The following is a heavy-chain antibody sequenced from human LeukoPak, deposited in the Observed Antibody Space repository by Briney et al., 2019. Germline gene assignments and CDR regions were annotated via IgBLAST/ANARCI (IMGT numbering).Heavy chain of an antibody. D-gene: IGHD5-18*01. CDR2: IYHSGST. J-gene: IGHJ4*02. Sequence: SETLSLTCTVSGYSISSGYYWGWIRPSPGKGLEWIGSIYHSGSTYYNPSLKSRVTISVDTSKNQFSLKLSSVTAADTAVYYCAREGYSVPGISDYWGQGTLVTVSS. V-gene: IGHV4-38-2*02. CDR1: GYSISSGYY. CDR3: AREGYSVPGISDY.